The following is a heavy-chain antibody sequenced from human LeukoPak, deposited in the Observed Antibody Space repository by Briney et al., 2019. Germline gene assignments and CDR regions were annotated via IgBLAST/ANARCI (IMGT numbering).Heavy chain of an antibody. CDR3: ARGRIVGASRVYYFDY. CDR2: IYSGGST. V-gene: IGHV3-66*01. CDR1: GFTVSSNY. Sequence: PGGSLRLSCAASGFTVSSNYMSWVRQAPGKGLEWVSVIYSGGSTYYADSVKGRFTISGDNSKNTLYLQMNSLRAEDTAVYYCARGRIVGASRVYYFDYWGQGTLVTVSS. D-gene: IGHD1-26*01. J-gene: IGHJ4*02.